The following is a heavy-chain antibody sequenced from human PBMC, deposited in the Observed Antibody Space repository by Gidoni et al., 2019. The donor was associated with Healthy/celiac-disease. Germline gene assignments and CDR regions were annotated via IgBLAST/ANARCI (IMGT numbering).Heavy chain of an antibody. CDR3: AIDSGPWPNWGSYYYGMDV. CDR1: GFTFSDYY. D-gene: IGHD7-27*01. CDR2: ISSSGSTI. V-gene: IGHV3-11*01. Sequence: QVQLVESGGGLVKPGGSLILSWAAAGFTFSDYYISWIRQAAGKGLEWVSYISSSGSTIYYADSVKGRFTISRDNAKNSLYLQMISLRAEDTAVYYCAIDSGPWPNWGSYYYGMDVWGQGATVTVSS. J-gene: IGHJ6*02.